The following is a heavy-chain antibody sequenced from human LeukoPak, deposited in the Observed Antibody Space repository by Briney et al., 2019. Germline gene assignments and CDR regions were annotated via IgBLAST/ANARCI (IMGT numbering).Heavy chain of an antibody. Sequence: QPGGSLRLSCAASGFTFSSYAMHWVRQAPGKGLEWVAVISYDGSNKYYADSVKGRSTISRDNSKNTLYLQMNSLRAEDTAVYYCARVQPAAMGYFDYWGQGTLVTVSS. D-gene: IGHD2-2*01. CDR2: ISYDGSNK. CDR1: GFTFSSYA. J-gene: IGHJ4*02. V-gene: IGHV3-30-3*01. CDR3: ARVQPAAMGYFDY.